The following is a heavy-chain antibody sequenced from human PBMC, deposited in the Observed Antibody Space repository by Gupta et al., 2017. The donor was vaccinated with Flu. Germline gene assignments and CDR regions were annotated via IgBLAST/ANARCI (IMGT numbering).Heavy chain of an antibody. J-gene: IGHJ6*02. Sequence: QLQLQESGPGLVKPSETLSLTCIVSGGSISSSSYYWGWIRQPPGKGLEWIGSFYYSGATYYNPSLKSRVTISVDTSHNQLSLKLTSVTAADTAVYYCARHWVSISYYGLDVWGQGTTVTVSS. D-gene: IGHD3-3*02. CDR2: FYYSGAT. V-gene: IGHV4-39*01. CDR3: ARHWVSISYYGLDV. CDR1: GGSISSSSYY.